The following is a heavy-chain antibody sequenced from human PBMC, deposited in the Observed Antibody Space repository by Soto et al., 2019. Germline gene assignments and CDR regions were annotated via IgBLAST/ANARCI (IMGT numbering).Heavy chain of an antibody. Sequence: SVKVSCKASGGTFSSYAISWVRQAPGQGLEWMGGIIPIFGTANYAQKFQGRVTITADESTSTAYMELSSLRSEDTAVYYCARITNYYDNSGYFNGYNWFDPWGQGTLVTVSS. CDR1: GGTFSSYA. V-gene: IGHV1-69*13. CDR3: ARITNYYDNSGYFNGYNWFDP. CDR2: IIPIFGTA. J-gene: IGHJ5*02. D-gene: IGHD3-22*01.